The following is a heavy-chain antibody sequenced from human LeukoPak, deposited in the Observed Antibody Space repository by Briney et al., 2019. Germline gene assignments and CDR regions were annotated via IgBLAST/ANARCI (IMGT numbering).Heavy chain of an antibody. CDR3: AKAQGGSGSYSKFDY. CDR2: ITFDGNNK. J-gene: IGHJ4*02. D-gene: IGHD3-10*01. CDR1: GFTFSSYA. Sequence: GGSLRLSCAASGFTFSSYALHWVRQAPGRGLEWVAAITFDGNNKYYADSVKGRFTISRDNSKNTLYLQMNSLRAEDTAVYYCAKAQGGSGSYSKFDYWGQGTLLTVSS. V-gene: IGHV3-30-3*01.